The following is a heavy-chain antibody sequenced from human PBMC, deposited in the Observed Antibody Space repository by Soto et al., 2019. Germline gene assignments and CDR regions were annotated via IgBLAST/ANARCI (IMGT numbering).Heavy chain of an antibody. CDR1: GGSISSSSYY. J-gene: IGHJ5*02. Sequence: SETLSLTCTVSGGSISSSSYYWGWIRQPPGKGLEWIGSIYYSGSTYYNPSLKSRVTISVDTSKNQFSLKLSSVTAADTAVYYCARHFPIAVAGTRWFDPWGQGTLVTVSS. CDR2: IYYSGST. D-gene: IGHD6-19*01. CDR3: ARHFPIAVAGTRWFDP. V-gene: IGHV4-39*01.